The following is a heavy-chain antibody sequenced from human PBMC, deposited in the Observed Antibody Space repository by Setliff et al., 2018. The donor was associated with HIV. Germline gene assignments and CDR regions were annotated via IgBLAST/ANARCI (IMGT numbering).Heavy chain of an antibody. CDR1: GASISSYY. J-gene: IGHJ4*02. CDR3: ARVNFFYASGSHTRDLDY. Sequence: SETLSLTCNVSGASISSYYWSWIRQPPGKGLEWIGYIYYMGGTNYNPPLNRRVTISLDTSKNQFSLKLSSVTAADTAVYYCARVNFFYASGSHTRDLDYWGQGTLVTVSS. V-gene: IGHV4-59*08. D-gene: IGHD3-10*01. CDR2: IYYMGGT.